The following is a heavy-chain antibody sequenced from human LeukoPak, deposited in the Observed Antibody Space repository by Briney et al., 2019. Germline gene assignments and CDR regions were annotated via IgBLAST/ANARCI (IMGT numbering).Heavy chain of an antibody. CDR3: AKTGGGSGRFSPLARPFDY. J-gene: IGHJ4*02. CDR1: GLTSISYA. CDR2: INGSGGST. V-gene: IGHV3-23*01. D-gene: IGHD3-10*01. Sequence: GGSLTHSRAASGLTSISYAMSSVRQAPWKRGEGVCAINGSGGSTYYADHVKGRFTMSRDNSKNSLYLQMNSLRAEDTAVYDCAKTGGGSGRFSPLARPFDYWGKGTLVTVSS.